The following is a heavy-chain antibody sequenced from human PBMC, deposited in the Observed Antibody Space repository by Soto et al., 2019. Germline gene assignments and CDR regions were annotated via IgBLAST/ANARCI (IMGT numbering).Heavy chain of an antibody. CDR1: GFTFSNYA. J-gene: IGHJ3*02. CDR2: ISGSGDSI. V-gene: IGHV3-23*01. CDR3: ANKGLGNTFDI. Sequence: ELQLLESGGDLVQPGGSLRLSCAASGFTFSNYAMRWVRQAPGKGPEWVSDISGSGDSIYYTDSVKGRFTTSRYNSKNTLYLQMNSLRAEDTAVYYCANKGLGNTFDIWGQGTMVTVAS.